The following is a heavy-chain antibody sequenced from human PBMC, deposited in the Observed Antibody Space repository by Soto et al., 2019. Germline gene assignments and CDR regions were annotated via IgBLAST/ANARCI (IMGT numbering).Heavy chain of an antibody. CDR3: ARAQYYDFWSGYYKGRPAYGY. J-gene: IGHJ4*02. CDR1: GGSFSGYY. D-gene: IGHD3-3*01. CDR2: INHSGST. V-gene: IGHV4-34*01. Sequence: SETLSLTCAVYGGSFSGYYWSWIRQPPGKGLEWIGEINHSGSTNYNPSLKSRVTISVDTSKNQFSLKLSSVTAADTAVYYCARAQYYDFWSGYYKGRPAYGYWGQGTLVTVSS.